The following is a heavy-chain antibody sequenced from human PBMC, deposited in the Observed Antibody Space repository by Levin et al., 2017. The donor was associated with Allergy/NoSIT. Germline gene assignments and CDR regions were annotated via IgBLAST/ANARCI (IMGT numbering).Heavy chain of an antibody. CDR3: ARHHCSSSSCWTFDY. V-gene: IGHV4-59*08. Sequence: ESLKISCTVSGGSINSYYWSWIRQPPGKGLEWLGYIYYSGSTNYNPSLKSRVTISVDTSKNQFSLKLSSATAADTAVYYCARHHCSSSSCWTFDYWGQGTLVTVSS. CDR2: IYYSGST. J-gene: IGHJ4*02. D-gene: IGHD2-2*01. CDR1: GGSINSYY.